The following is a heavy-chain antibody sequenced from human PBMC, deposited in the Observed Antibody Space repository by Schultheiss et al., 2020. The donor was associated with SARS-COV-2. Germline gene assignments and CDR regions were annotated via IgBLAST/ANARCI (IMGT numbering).Heavy chain of an antibody. V-gene: IGHV4-59*05. CDR2: VHYSGKT. J-gene: IGHJ1*01. CDR1: GGSITSHY. CDR3: ARANDLNLQH. Sequence: SETLSLTCTVSGGSITSHYWGWIRQPPGKGLEWVGSVHYSGKTNYNPSLRSRVTISVDTSQNRFSLRLNSVTAADTAVYYCARANDLNLQHWGQGTLVTVSS.